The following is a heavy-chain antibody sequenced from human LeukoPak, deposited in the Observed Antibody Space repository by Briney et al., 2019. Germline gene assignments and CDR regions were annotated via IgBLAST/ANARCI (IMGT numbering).Heavy chain of an antibody. D-gene: IGHD2-8*02. J-gene: IGHJ4*02. Sequence: ASVKVSCKASGYTFTSYAMNWVRQAPGQGLEWMGWINTNTGNPTYAQGFTGRFVFSLDTSVSTAYLQISSLKAEDTAVYYCARDRKFWGDPVLSYFDYWGQGTLVTVSS. CDR1: GYTFTSYA. CDR3: ARDRKFWGDPVLSYFDY. CDR2: INTNTGNP. V-gene: IGHV7-4-1*02.